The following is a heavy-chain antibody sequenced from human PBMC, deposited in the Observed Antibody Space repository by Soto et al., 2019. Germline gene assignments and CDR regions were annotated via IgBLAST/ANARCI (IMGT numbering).Heavy chain of an antibody. D-gene: IGHD3-22*01. CDR2: ISSSSSYI. J-gene: IGHJ3*02. V-gene: IGHV3-21*01. Sequence: GGSLRLSCAASGFTFSSYSMNWVRHAPGKGLEWVSSISSSSSYIYYADSVKGRFTISRDNAKNSLYLQMNSLRAEDTAVYYCARANRGYYESDAFDIWGQGTMVTVSS. CDR3: ARANRGYYESDAFDI. CDR1: GFTFSSYS.